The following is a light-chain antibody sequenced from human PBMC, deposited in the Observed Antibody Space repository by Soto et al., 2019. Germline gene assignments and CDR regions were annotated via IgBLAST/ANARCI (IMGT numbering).Light chain of an antibody. Sequence: QSVLTQPPSASGTPGQRVTISCSGSSSNIGSNNVNWYQQLPGTAPTFLIYSNNQRPSGVPDRFSGSKSRTSASLAISGLRSDDEENYYCASWDDSLNGVVFGGGTKLTVL. V-gene: IGLV1-44*01. J-gene: IGLJ2*01. CDR1: SSNIGSNN. CDR2: SNN. CDR3: ASWDDSLNGVV.